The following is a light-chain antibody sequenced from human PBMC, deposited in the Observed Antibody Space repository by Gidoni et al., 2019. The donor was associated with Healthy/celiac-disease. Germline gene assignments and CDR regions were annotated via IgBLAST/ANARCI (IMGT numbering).Light chain of an antibody. CDR1: QSVSSN. J-gene: IGKJ1*01. Sequence: EIVMTQSPATLSVSPGERATLSCRASQSVSSNLAWYQQKPGQAPRLLIYGASTRATGIPARFSGSGSGTEFTLTLSSLQSEDFAVYYCQQYNNWPLTWTFGQGTKVEIK. CDR2: GAS. V-gene: IGKV3-15*01. CDR3: QQYNNWPLTWT.